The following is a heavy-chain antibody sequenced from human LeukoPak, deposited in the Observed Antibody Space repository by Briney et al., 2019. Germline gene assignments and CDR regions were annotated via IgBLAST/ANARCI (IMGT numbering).Heavy chain of an antibody. J-gene: IGHJ4*02. CDR3: ARQTAMGRSGDY. V-gene: IGHV5-51*01. D-gene: IGHD5-18*01. CDR2: IDPSDSET. Sequence: GESLKISCKASGCSFTSYWIGWVRHMPGKGLEWMGIIDPSDSETRYTPSFQGQVTISVDESLTTAYLQWTSLKASDTAMYYCARQTAMGRSGDYWGQGTQVTVSS. CDR1: GCSFTSYW.